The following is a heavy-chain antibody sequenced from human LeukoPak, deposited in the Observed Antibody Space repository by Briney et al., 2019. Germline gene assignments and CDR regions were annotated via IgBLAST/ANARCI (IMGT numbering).Heavy chain of an antibody. CDR3: ARRKADYYMDV. Sequence: ASVKVSCKASGYTFTGYYMHWVRQAPGQGLEWMGWISAYNGNTNYAQKLQGRVTMTTDTSTSTAYMELRSLRSDDTAVYYCARRKADYYMDVWGKGTTVTVSS. D-gene: IGHD6-25*01. V-gene: IGHV1-18*04. CDR1: GYTFTGYY. CDR2: ISAYNGNT. J-gene: IGHJ6*03.